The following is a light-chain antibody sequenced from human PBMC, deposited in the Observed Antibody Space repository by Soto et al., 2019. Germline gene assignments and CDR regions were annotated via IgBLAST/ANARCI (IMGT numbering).Light chain of an antibody. CDR1: SSNIGSNT. J-gene: IGLJ1*01. CDR2: SNN. V-gene: IGLV1-44*01. CDR3: AACDDSLNGQV. Sequence: QSVLTQPPSASGTPGQRVTISCSGSSSNIGSNTVNWYQQLPGTAPKLLIYSNNQRPSGVPDRFSGSQSGTSASPAISGLQSEDEADYYCAACDDSLNGQVFGTGTKLTVL.